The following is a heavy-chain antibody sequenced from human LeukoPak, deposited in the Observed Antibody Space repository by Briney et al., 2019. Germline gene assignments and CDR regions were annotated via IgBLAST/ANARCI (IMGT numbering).Heavy chain of an antibody. Sequence: PGGSLRLSCAASGFTFSSYSMNWVRQAPGKGLEWVSSISSSSSYIYYADSVKGRFTISRDNAKNSLYLQMNSLRAEDTAVYYCARGRSSISIAVAGTCFDYWGQGTLVTVSS. CDR2: ISSSSSYI. D-gene: IGHD6-19*01. J-gene: IGHJ4*02. CDR3: ARGRSSISIAVAGTCFDY. CDR1: GFTFSSYS. V-gene: IGHV3-21*01.